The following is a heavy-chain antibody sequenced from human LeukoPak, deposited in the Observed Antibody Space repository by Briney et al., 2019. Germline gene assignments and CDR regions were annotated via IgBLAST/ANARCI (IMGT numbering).Heavy chain of an antibody. D-gene: IGHD4-23*01. V-gene: IGHV3-30*18. J-gene: IGHJ6*02. CDR2: ISYDGSNK. CDR3: AKDKATVVTSYYYYGMDV. CDR1: GFTFSSYG. Sequence: PGGSLRLSCAASGFTFSSYGMHWVRQAPGKGLEWVAVISYDGSNKYYADSVKGRFTISRDNSKNTLYLQMNSLRAEDTAVYYRAKDKATVVTSYYYYGMDVWGQGTTVTVSS.